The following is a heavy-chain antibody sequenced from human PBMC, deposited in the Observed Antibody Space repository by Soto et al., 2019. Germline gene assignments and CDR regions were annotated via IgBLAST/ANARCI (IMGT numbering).Heavy chain of an antibody. CDR3: ARSVVTAMFDY. Sequence: ASVKVSCKASGYTFTSYSKHWVRQAPGQRLEWMGWINAGNGNTKYSQKFQGRVTITRDTSASTAYMELSSLRSEDTAVYYCARSVVTAMFDYWGQGTLVTVSS. V-gene: IGHV1-3*01. CDR2: INAGNGNT. CDR1: GYTFTSYS. J-gene: IGHJ4*02. D-gene: IGHD2-21*02.